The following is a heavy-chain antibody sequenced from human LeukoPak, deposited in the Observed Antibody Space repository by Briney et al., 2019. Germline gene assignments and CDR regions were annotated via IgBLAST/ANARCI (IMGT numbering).Heavy chain of an antibody. CDR3: ARASATVSEDAFDI. CDR1: GFIFSSYA. V-gene: IGHV3-30-3*01. J-gene: IGHJ3*02. CDR2: IFYDGCNV. D-gene: IGHD6-25*01. Sequence: GGSLTLFCAASGFIFSSYAMHWVRQAPGRGLEWVAVIFYDGCNVHFGDSVKGRFTISRDNSKNTLYLQMNSQRAGDKAVDYCARASATVSEDAFDIWGQGTMVTVSS.